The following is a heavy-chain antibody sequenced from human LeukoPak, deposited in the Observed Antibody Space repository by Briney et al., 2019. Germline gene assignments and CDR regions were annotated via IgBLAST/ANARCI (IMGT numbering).Heavy chain of an antibody. D-gene: IGHD3-10*01. CDR2: ISSDGSNT. CDR1: GFTFSSYG. J-gene: IGHJ5*02. CDR3: ARIGVHYYGSGTYYNALSGWFDP. V-gene: IGHV3-30*03. Sequence: GGSLRLSCAASGFTFSSYGMHWVRQAPGKGLDWVAVISSDGSNTHYADSVKGRFTISRDNSKNTLSLQMDSLRAEDTAVYYCARIGVHYYGSGTYYNALSGWFDPWGQGTLVTVSS.